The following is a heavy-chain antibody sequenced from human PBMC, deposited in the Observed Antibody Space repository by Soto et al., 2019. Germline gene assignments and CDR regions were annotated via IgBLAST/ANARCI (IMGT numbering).Heavy chain of an antibody. CDR1: GDSLSLYY. CDR3: ARGEGKVNWRPYFDT. J-gene: IGHJ5*02. Sequence: PSETLSLTCTVSGDSLSLYYWSWIRLSPGKGLEWIGYIYSTGSSNQNPSLRDRVAVSADASKNQFYLTLSSMTAADTAVYYCARGEGKVNWRPYFDTWGQGIQVTVSS. D-gene: IGHD1-26*01. CDR2: IYSTGSS. V-gene: IGHV4-59*01.